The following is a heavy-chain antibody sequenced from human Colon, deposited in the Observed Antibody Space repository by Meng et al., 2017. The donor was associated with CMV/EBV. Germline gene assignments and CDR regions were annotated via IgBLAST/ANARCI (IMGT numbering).Heavy chain of an antibody. Sequence: ASVKVSCKASGYTFRNYEMHWVRRAPGQGLEWVGMINPADGSTTYAQSFQGRATFTADTSTSTAYMELSSLRSEDTAMYYCATSSCVTAVTCAVALDPKDAFDVWGQGTMVTVSS. CDR2: INPADGST. J-gene: IGHJ3*01. CDR3: ATSSCVTAVTCAVALDPKDAFDV. CDR1: GYTFRNYE. V-gene: IGHV1-46*01. D-gene: IGHD2-21*02.